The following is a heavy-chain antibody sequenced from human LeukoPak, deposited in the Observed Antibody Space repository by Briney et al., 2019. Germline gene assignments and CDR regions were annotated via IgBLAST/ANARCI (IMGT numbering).Heavy chain of an antibody. CDR2: ISSSSSYI. Sequence: PGGSLRLSCAASEFTLNSYTMNWVCQAPGKGLEWVSSISSSSSYIYYADSVKGRFTISRDNAKNSLYLQMNSLRAEDTAVYYCARERSAAGTPFEDYWGQGTLVTVSS. J-gene: IGHJ4*02. CDR3: ARERSAAGTPFEDY. V-gene: IGHV3-21*01. D-gene: IGHD6-13*01. CDR1: EFTLNSYT.